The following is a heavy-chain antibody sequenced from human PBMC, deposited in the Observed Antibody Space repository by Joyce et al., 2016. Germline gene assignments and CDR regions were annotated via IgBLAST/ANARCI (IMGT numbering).Heavy chain of an antibody. CDR1: GFAFSCDL. V-gene: IGHV3-74*01. Sequence: VQLVAAGGGLVQPGGSVTLSCAASGFAFSCDLWDWGRQVPGKGLVGLSHIDSVERAADYADSVEGRFTISRYNAKNTLYLQMKSLCVDDTAIYYCARMTSPPVRRYDYWGLGTLVTVSS. D-gene: IGHD2-21*02. CDR3: ARMTSPPVRRYDY. CDR2: IDSVERAA. J-gene: IGHJ4*02.